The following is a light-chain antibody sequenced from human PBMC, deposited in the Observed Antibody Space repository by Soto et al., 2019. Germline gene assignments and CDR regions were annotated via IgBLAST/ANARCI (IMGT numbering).Light chain of an antibody. Sequence: SYELTQSPSVSVAPGQTARITCGGNNIGTKSVHWFQQRPGRAPVLVVFDDSDRPSGFPERFSGSKSGSTATLTITRVEAGDEADYYCQVWDSSLLHHVFGTGTKVTVL. CDR2: DDS. V-gene: IGLV3-21*02. CDR3: QVWDSSLLHHV. CDR1: NIGTKS. J-gene: IGLJ1*01.